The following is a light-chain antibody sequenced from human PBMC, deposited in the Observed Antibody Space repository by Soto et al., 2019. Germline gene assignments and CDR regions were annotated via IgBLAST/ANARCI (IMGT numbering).Light chain of an antibody. J-gene: IGLJ1*01. CDR1: KNDIGVYDF. CDR3: KSYAGSNTYV. V-gene: IGLV2-8*01. CDR2: EVV. Sequence: LAQPPSASGSPGQSVTISCTGTKNDIGVYDFVSWYQHHPGKAPRLIIYEVVQRPSGVPDRFSGSKSGNTASLTVSGLQAEDEADYFCKSYAGSNTYVFGSGTKVTVL.